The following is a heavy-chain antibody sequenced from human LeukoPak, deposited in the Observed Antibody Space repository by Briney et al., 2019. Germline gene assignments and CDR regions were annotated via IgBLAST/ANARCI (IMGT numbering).Heavy chain of an antibody. Sequence: GGSLRLSCAASGFTVSANYMSWVRQAPGKGLEWVSIIYSDGSTYYADSVKGRFTFSRDTYRNMLHLQMNSQGVEDTAVYYCARDTRNTLTNGMDVWGQGTTVTVSS. J-gene: IGHJ6*02. V-gene: IGHV3-53*01. CDR3: ARDTRNTLTNGMDV. D-gene: IGHD1-14*01. CDR1: GFTVSANY. CDR2: IYSDGST.